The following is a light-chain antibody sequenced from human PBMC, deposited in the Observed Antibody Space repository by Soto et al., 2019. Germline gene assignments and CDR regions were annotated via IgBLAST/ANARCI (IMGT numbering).Light chain of an antibody. Sequence: QSALTQPPSASGSPGQSVTISCTGTSSDVGGYNYVSWYQQHPGKAPKLMIYEVSERPSGVPDRSSGSKSSNTASLTVSGLQAEDEADYYCSSYAGSNNFVFGTGTKLTVL. CDR3: SSYAGSNNFV. V-gene: IGLV2-8*01. J-gene: IGLJ1*01. CDR2: EVS. CDR1: SSDVGGYNY.